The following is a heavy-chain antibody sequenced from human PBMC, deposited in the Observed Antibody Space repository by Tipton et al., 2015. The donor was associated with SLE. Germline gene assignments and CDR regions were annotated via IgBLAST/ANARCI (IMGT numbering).Heavy chain of an antibody. Sequence: LRLSCTVSGGSISSSSYYWGWIRQPPGKGLEWIGSIYYSGSTYYNPSLKSRVTISVDTSKNQFSLKLSSVTAADTAVYYCARGGFTMIVVGWGQGTLVTVSS. D-gene: IGHD3-22*01. V-gene: IGHV4-39*07. CDR1: GGSISSSSYY. CDR2: IYYSGST. CDR3: ARGGFTMIVVG. J-gene: IGHJ4*02.